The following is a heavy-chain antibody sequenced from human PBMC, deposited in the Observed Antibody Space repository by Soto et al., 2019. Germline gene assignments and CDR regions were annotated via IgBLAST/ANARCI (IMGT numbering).Heavy chain of an antibody. CDR1: GGSFSGYY. V-gene: IGHV4-34*01. D-gene: IGHD6-13*01. CDR2: INHSGST. CDR3: ARALPYHLYSSSSRAWAFDY. Sequence: SETLSLTCAVYGGSFSGYYWSWIRQPPGKGLEWIGEINHSGSTNYNPSLKSRVTISVDTSKNQFSLKLSSVTAADTAVYYCARALPYHLYSSSSRAWAFDYWGQGTLVTVSS. J-gene: IGHJ4*02.